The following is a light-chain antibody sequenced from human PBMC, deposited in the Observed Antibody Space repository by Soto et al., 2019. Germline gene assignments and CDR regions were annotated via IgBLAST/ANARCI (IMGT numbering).Light chain of an antibody. V-gene: IGKV3-20*01. J-gene: IGKJ4*01. CDR3: QQYDNSPLT. Sequence: EVVWTQSPGTLSLSPGERAALSCRASQSVSSSYLAWYQQKPGQAPRLLIYGASNRATGIADRFSGSGSGTDFTLTISRLEPEDFAVYYCQQYDNSPLTFGGGTKV. CDR2: GAS. CDR1: QSVSSSY.